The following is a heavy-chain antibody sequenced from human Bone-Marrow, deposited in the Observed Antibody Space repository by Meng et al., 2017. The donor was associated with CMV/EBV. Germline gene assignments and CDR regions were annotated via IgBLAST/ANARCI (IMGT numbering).Heavy chain of an antibody. CDR1: GGSLSRSSSY. Sequence: GGSLSRSSSYWGWIRPPPGKGLEWIGSVYYSGSTYSNPSLKSRVTISVDTSKNQFSLKLSSVTAADTAVYYCARHAFEVDVVATVDYWGQGTLVTVSS. CDR3: ARHAFEVDVVATVDY. J-gene: IGHJ4*02. D-gene: IGHD5-12*01. CDR2: VYYSGST. V-gene: IGHV4-39*01.